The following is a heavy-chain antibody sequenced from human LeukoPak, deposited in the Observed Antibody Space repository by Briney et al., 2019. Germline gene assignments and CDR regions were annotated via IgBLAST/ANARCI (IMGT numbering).Heavy chain of an antibody. J-gene: IGHJ3*02. CDR3: ARENRYCRGGSCYSVASDDAFDI. CDR2: ISAYNGNT. Sequence: GASVKVSCKAPGHTFINYGISWVRQAPGQGLEWMGWISAYNGNTNYAQKLQGRVTMTTDTSTSTAYMELRSLRSDDTAVYYCARENRYCRGGSCYSVASDDAFDIWGQGTMVTVSS. D-gene: IGHD2-15*01. V-gene: IGHV1-18*01. CDR1: GHTFINYG.